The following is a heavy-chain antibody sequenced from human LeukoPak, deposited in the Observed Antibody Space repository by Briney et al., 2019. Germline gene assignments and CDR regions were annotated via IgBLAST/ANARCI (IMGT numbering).Heavy chain of an antibody. V-gene: IGHV4-59*08. CDR2: IYYSGST. CDR1: GGSISSYY. Sequence: SETLSLTCTVSGGSISSYYWSWIRQPPGKGLEWIGYIYYSGSTNYNPSLKSRVTISVDTSKNQFSLKLSSVTAADTAVYYCARGAGSVGSGWYQDYYYYMDVWGKGTTITVSS. CDR3: ARGAGSVGSGWYQDYYYYMDV. D-gene: IGHD6-19*01. J-gene: IGHJ6*03.